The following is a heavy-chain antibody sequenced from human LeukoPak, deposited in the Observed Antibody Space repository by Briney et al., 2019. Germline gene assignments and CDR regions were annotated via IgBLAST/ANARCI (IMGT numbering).Heavy chain of an antibody. CDR1: GFTFSSYA. J-gene: IGHJ3*02. CDR3: ARGQHRVDYSNDGFDI. CDR2: ISYGGNNK. D-gene: IGHD2-2*01. V-gene: IGHV3-30*04. Sequence: GGSLRLSCAASGFTFSSYAMHWVRQAPGKGLEWVAVISYGGNNKYYADSVRGRFTISRDNSKNTLYLQMNSLRAEDTAVYYCARGQHRVDYSNDGFDIWGQGTMVTVPS.